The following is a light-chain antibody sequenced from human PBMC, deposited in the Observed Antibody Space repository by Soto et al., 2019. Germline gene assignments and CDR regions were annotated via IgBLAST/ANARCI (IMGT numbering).Light chain of an antibody. J-gene: IGKJ2*01. CDR1: QSINIW. V-gene: IGKV1-5*01. Sequence: DIQMTQSPSTLSASVGDRVTITCRASQSINIWLAWYQQKAGKAPKLLIYDASTLENRVPLRFRGSGSGTDFTLTISGLQPDDFAAYYCQQYNTYSYTFGHGTKLEIK. CDR3: QQYNTYSYT. CDR2: DAS.